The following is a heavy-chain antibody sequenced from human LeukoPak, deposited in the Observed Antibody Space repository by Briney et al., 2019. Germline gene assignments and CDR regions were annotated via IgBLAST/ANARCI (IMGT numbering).Heavy chain of an antibody. CDR1: GFTFSSYG. Sequence: GGSLRLSCAASGFTFSSYGMHWVRQAPGKGLEWVVVIWYDGSNKYYADSVKGRFTISRDNSKNTLYLQMNSLRAEDTAVYYCARDPPMDVWGQGTTVTVSS. V-gene: IGHV3-33*01. CDR2: IWYDGSNK. J-gene: IGHJ6*02. CDR3: ARDPPMDV.